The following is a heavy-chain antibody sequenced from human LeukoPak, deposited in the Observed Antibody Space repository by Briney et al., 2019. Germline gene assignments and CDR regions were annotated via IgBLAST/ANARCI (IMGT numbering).Heavy chain of an antibody. D-gene: IGHD3-22*01. V-gene: IGHV4-31*03. CDR1: GGSISSGGYY. J-gene: IGHJ4*02. CDR2: IYYSGST. Sequence: SETLSLTCTVSGGSISSGGYYWSWIRQHPGKGLERIGYIYYSGSTYYNPSLKSRVTISVDTSKNQFSLKLSSVTAADTAVYYCARRGKYDSSGYDYWGQGTLVTVSS. CDR3: ARRGKYDSSGYDY.